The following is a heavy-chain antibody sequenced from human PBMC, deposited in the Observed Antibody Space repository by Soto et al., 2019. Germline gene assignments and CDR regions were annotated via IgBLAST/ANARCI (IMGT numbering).Heavy chain of an antibody. CDR3: ARAAVDEIDYGDSSRGHGGALSGGYYYYMDV. J-gene: IGHJ6*03. D-gene: IGHD4-17*01. V-gene: IGHV3-20*01. CDR2: INWNGGST. CDR1: GFTFDDYG. Sequence: EVQLVESGGGVVRPGGSLRLSCAVSGFTFDDYGMSWVRQAPGKGLEWVSGINWNGGSTGYADSVKGRFTISRDNAKNSLYLQMNSLRAEDTALYHCARAAVDEIDYGDSSRGHGGALSGGYYYYMDVWGKGTTVTVSS.